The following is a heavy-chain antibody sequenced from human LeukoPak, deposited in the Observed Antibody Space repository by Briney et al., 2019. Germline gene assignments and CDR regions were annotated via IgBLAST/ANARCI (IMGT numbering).Heavy chain of an antibody. CDR3: ARDHSEQLVPNDY. Sequence: GGSLRLSCAASGFTFRNYWLSWVRQAPGKGLEWVANIRQDGSETHYVDSVKGRFTISRDNAKSSLFLQMNSLRAEDTAVYYCARDHSEQLVPNDYWGQGTLATVSS. J-gene: IGHJ4*02. D-gene: IGHD6-13*01. CDR1: GFTFRNYW. V-gene: IGHV3-7*01. CDR2: IRQDGSET.